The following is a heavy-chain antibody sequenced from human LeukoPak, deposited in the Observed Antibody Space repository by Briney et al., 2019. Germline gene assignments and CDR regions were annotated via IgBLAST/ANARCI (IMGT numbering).Heavy chain of an antibody. Sequence: GGSLRLSCVVSGFTFSSFEMYWVRQAPGRGLEWVSYISSSGSTLYYADSVKGRFSISRDNAKNSLYLQMNSLRAEDTAVYYCVRGLDYNVAWVYWGQGTLVTVSS. D-gene: IGHD3-10*01. V-gene: IGHV3-48*03. CDR2: ISSSGSTL. J-gene: IGHJ4*02. CDR1: GFTFSSFE. CDR3: VRGLDYNVAWVY.